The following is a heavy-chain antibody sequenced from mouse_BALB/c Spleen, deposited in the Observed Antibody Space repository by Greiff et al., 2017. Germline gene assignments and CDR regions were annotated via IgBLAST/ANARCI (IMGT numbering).Heavy chain of an antibody. CDR2: IDPANGNT. D-gene: IGHD4-1*01. V-gene: IGHV14-3*02. CDR3: ASRTGSYYFDY. J-gene: IGHJ2*01. Sequence: EVKLQESGAELVKPGASVKLSCTASGFNIKDTYMHWVKQRPEQGLEWIGRIDPANGNTKYDPKFQGKATITADTSSNTAYLQLSSLTSEDTAVYYCASRTGSYYFDYWGQGTTLTVSS. CDR1: GFNIKDTY.